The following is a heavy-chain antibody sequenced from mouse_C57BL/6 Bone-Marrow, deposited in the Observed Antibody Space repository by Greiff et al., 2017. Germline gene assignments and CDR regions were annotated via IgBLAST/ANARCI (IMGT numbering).Heavy chain of an antibody. V-gene: IGHV1-50*01. J-gene: IGHJ2*01. CDR3: ATTMGFDY. D-gene: IGHD1-1*01. CDR2: IVRSDSYT. CDR1: GYTFTSYW. Sequence: VQLQQPGAELVKPGASVKLSCKASGYTFTSYWMQWVKQRPGQGLEWIGEIVRSDSYTYYTHKFTGKATLTVDTSSSTAYMQLSSLTSEDSAVYYCATTMGFDYWGQGTTLTVSS.